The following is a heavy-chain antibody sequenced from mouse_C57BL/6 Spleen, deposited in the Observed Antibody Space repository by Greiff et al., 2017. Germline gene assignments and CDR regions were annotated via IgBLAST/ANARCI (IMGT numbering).Heavy chain of an antibody. Sequence: QVQLKQPGAELVMPGASVKLSCKASGYTFTSYWMHWVKQRPGQGLEWIGEIDPSDSYTNYNQKFKGKSTLTVDKSSSTAYMQLSSLTSEDSAVYYCARRKLGSYAMDYWGQGTSVTVSS. J-gene: IGHJ4*01. CDR1: GYTFTSYW. CDR2: IDPSDSYT. D-gene: IGHD4-1*01. V-gene: IGHV1-69*01. CDR3: ARRKLGSYAMDY.